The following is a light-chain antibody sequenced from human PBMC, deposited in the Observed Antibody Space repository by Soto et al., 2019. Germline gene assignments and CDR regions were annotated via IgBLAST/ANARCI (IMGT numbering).Light chain of an antibody. CDR3: CSYAGSSTYV. CDR2: EAT. V-gene: IGLV2-23*01. CDR1: SSDVGSYNL. J-gene: IGLJ1*01. Sequence: QSALTQPVSVSGSPGQSITISCTGTSSDVGSYNLVSWYQQHPGKAPKFMIYEATKRPSGVSNRFSGSKSGNTASLTISGLQAEDEADYYCCSYAGSSTYVFGTGTKLTVL.